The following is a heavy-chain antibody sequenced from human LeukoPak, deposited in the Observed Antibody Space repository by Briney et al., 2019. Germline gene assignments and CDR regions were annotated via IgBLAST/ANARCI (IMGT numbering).Heavy chain of an antibody. V-gene: IGHV1-2*02. CDR3: ATLRRSGWYIGD. Sequence: ASVKVSCKASGYTFTDYYMHWVRQAPGQGLEWMGWINPNSGGTNYAEKFQGRVTMTRDTSITTAYMELSSLRPDDTAMYYCATLRRSGWYIGDWGQGTPVTVSS. D-gene: IGHD6-19*01. CDR2: INPNSGGT. J-gene: IGHJ4*02. CDR1: GYTFTDYY.